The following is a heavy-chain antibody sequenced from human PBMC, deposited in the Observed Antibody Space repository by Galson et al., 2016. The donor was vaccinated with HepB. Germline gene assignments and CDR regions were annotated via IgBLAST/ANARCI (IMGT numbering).Heavy chain of an antibody. CDR1: GFTFSSYG. CDR3: SMSYDSSAGDVEY. Sequence: SLRLSCAASGFTFSSYGMHWVRQAPGKGLEWVAVIWYDGSYKYYADSVKGRFTISRDNSKNTLYVQMNSLRAEDTAVYYWSMSYDSSAGDVEYWGQGTLVTVSS. CDR2: IWYDGSYK. J-gene: IGHJ4*02. D-gene: IGHD3-22*01. V-gene: IGHV3-33*01.